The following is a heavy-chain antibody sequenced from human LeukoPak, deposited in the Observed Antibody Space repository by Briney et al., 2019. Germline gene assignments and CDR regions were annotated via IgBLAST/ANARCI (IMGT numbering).Heavy chain of an antibody. Sequence: ASVKVSCKASGYTFTGYYMHWVRQAPGQGLEWMGRINPNSGGTNYAQEFQGRVTMTRDTSISTAYMELSRLRSDDTAVYYCAREEVYGWEPVLFDYWGQGTLVTVSS. CDR3: AREEVYGWEPVLFDY. J-gene: IGHJ4*02. CDR2: INPNSGGT. V-gene: IGHV1-2*06. D-gene: IGHD1-26*01. CDR1: GYTFTGYY.